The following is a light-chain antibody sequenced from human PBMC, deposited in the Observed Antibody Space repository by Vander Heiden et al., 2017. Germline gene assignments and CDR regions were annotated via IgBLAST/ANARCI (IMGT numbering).Light chain of an antibody. V-gene: IGLV8-61*01. Sequence: QTVVTQEPSFSVSPGGTVTLTCGLSSGSVSTSYYPSWYQQTPGQAPRTLIYSTNTRSSGVPDRFSGSILGNKAALTITGAQAEDESDYYCVLYMGSGMWVFGGGTKLTVL. CDR1: SGSVSTSYY. CDR2: STN. J-gene: IGLJ3*02. CDR3: VLYMGSGMWV.